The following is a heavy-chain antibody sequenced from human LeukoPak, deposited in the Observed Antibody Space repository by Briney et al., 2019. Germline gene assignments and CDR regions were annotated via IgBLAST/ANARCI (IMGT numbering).Heavy chain of an antibody. CDR2: ISYEGSNK. J-gene: IGHJ5*02. Sequence: PGGSLRLSCAASGFTFSSYAMHWVRQAPGKGLEWVAVISYEGSNKYYADSVKGRFTISRDNSKKTVDLQMNSLRAEDTALYYCAREHCTSSSCYFDPWGQGTLVTVSS. CDR1: GFTFSSYA. V-gene: IGHV3-30*04. CDR3: AREHCTSSSCYFDP. D-gene: IGHD2-2*01.